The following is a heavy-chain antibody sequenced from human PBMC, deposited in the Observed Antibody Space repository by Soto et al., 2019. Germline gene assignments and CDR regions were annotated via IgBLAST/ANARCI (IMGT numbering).Heavy chain of an antibody. CDR1: GLTFSSYA. CDR3: ARDDSSGYYGAFDI. Sequence: GGSLRLSCAASGLTFSSYAMSWVRQAPGKGLEWVSSISSRSSYIYYADSVKGRFTISRDNAKNSLYLQMNSLRAEDTAVYYCARDDSSGYYGAFDIWGQGTMVTVSS. J-gene: IGHJ3*02. CDR2: ISSRSSYI. D-gene: IGHD3-22*01. V-gene: IGHV3-21*01.